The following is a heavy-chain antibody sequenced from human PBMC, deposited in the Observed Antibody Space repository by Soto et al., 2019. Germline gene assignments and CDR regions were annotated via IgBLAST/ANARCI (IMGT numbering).Heavy chain of an antibody. Sequence: EMQLVESGGGVEQPGRSLRLSCAASGFTFEDYAMYWVRQAPGKGLEWVSSVSWNSGRVAYADSVKGRFTISRDNAKNSLYLQRNSLRREGAVWYWCAMAMVWGGADGGVGGFDVWGQGTMVTVSS. V-gene: IGHV3-9*01. CDR1: GFTFEDYA. CDR3: AMAMVWGGADGGVGGFDV. CDR2: VSWNSGRV. D-gene: IGHD5-18*01. J-gene: IGHJ3*01.